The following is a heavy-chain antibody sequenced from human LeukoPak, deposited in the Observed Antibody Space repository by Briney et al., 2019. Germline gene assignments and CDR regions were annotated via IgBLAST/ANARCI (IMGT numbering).Heavy chain of an antibody. CDR3: AKDGSEGIGVGATVYYYYGMDV. CDR1: GFTFSSFG. V-gene: IGHV3-30*18. D-gene: IGHD1-26*01. CDR2: ISYDGSNK. Sequence: GGSLRLSCAASGFTFSSFGMHWVRQAPGKGLEWVAVISYDGSNKYYADSVKGRFTISRDNSKNTLYLQMNSLRAEDTAVYYCAKDGSEGIGVGATVYYYYGMDVWGQGTTVTVSS. J-gene: IGHJ6*02.